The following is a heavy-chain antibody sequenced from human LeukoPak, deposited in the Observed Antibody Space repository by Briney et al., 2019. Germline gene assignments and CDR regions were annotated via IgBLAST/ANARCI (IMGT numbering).Heavy chain of an antibody. D-gene: IGHD2-15*01. Sequence: ASVKVSCKASGYTFTSYYMHWVRQAPGQGLEWMGIINPSGGSTSYAQKFQGRVTMTRDTSTSTVYMELSSLRSEDTAVYYCARDRLGYCSGGSCYLYWYFDLWGRGTLVTVSS. CDR3: ARDRLGYCSGGSCYLYWYFDL. V-gene: IGHV1-46*01. J-gene: IGHJ2*01. CDR2: INPSGGST. CDR1: GYTFTSYY.